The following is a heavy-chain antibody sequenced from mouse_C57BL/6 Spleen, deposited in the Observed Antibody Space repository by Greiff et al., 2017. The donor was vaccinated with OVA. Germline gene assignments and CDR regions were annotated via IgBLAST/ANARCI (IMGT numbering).Heavy chain of an antibody. J-gene: IGHJ1*03. V-gene: IGHV7-3*01. D-gene: IGHD1-2*01. CDR1: GFTFTDYY. CDR3: ARSPHYQGYFGV. CDR2: IRNKANGYPT. Sequence: EVKLMESGGGLVQPGGSLSLSCAASGFTFTDYYLSWVRQPPGTALEWLGFIRNKANGYPTAYSASVTGRFTISRDNSQSILYLQMNARRAEDSATYYCARSPHYQGYFGVWGTGTTVTVSS.